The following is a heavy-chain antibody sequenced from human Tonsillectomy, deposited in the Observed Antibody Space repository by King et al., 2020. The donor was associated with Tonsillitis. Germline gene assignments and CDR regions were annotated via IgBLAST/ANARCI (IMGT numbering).Heavy chain of an antibody. V-gene: IGHV4-38-2*02. J-gene: IGHJ6*02. CDR2: IYHSGST. CDR1: GYSISSGYY. D-gene: IGHD1-7*01. Sequence: VQLQESGPGLVKPSETLSLTCTVSGYSISSGYYWGWIRQPPGKGLEWIGSIYHSGSTYYNPSLKSRVTISVDTSKNQFSLKLSSVTAADTAVYYCARETGTQFYYYYGMDVWGQGTTVTVSS. CDR3: ARETGTQFYYYYGMDV.